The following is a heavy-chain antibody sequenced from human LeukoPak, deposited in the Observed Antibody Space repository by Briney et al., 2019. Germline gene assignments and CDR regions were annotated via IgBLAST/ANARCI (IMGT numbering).Heavy chain of an antibody. CDR2: ISAYNGNT. CDR1: GYTFTSYG. V-gene: IGHV1-18*04. CDR3: ARNMRANYGDYGVDY. J-gene: IGHJ4*02. D-gene: IGHD4-17*01. Sequence: ASVKVSCKASGYTFTSYGISWVRRVTGQGLEWMGWISAYNGNTHYAQKLQGRATMPTNTSTSTAYMELRSLRSDDTAVYYCARNMRANYGDYGVDYWGQGTLVTVSS.